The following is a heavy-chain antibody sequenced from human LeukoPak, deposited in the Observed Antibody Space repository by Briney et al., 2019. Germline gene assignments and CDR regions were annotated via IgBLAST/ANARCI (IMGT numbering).Heavy chain of an antibody. V-gene: IGHV4-59*01. CDR3: ARTVNGDYYYYYVDV. CDR1: GGSISSYY. CDR2: IYYSGST. Sequence: SETLSLTCTVSGGSISSYYWSWIRQPPGKGLEWIGYIYYSGSTNYNPSLKSRVTISVDTSKNQFSLKLSSVTAADTAVYYCARTVNGDYYYYYVDVWGKGTTVTVSS. D-gene: IGHD4-11*01. J-gene: IGHJ6*03.